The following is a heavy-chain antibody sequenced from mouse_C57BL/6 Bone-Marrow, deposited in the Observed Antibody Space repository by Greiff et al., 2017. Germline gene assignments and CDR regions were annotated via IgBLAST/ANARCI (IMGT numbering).Heavy chain of an antibody. CDR3: AGGLTGTYFDV. V-gene: IGHV12-3*01. CDR1: GFPITSGYY. J-gene: IGHJ1*03. Sequence: VQGVESGPGLVKPSQSLFLTCSITGFPITSGYYWIWIRQSPGKPLEWMGYITHSGETFYNPSLQSPISITRETSKNQFFLQLNSVTTEDTAMYYCAGGLTGTYFDVWGTGTTVTVSS. D-gene: IGHD4-1*01. CDR2: ITHSGET.